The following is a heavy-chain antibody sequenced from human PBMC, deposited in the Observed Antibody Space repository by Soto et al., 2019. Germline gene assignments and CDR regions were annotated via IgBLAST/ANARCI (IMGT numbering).Heavy chain of an antibody. V-gene: IGHV3-30*18. CDR1: GFTFSNYG. CDR2: ISYEGKNK. CDR3: VKEPEFRRSGWYFQH. J-gene: IGHJ1*01. D-gene: IGHD6-19*01. Sequence: QVQLVESGGGVVQPGGSLRLSCAASGFTFSNYGMQWVRQAPGKGLEWVGVISYEGKNKYYAESVKGRFTISRDNSQNTLYLQMNSLRVEDTAVYYCVKEPEFRRSGWYFQHWGQGTLVTVSS.